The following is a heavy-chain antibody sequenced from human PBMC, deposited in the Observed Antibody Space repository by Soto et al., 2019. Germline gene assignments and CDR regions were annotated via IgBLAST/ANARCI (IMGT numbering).Heavy chain of an antibody. D-gene: IGHD3-10*01. V-gene: IGHV1-69*02. J-gene: IGHJ4*02. CDR1: GGTFSSYT. CDR2: IIPILGIA. CDR3: ARSAVRGVILI. Sequence: QVQLVQSGAEVKKPGSSVKVSCKASGGTFSSYTISWVRQAPGQGLEWMGRIIPILGIANYAQKFQGRVTITADKSTSTAYMELSSLRSEATAVYYCARSAVRGVILIWGRGTLVTVSS.